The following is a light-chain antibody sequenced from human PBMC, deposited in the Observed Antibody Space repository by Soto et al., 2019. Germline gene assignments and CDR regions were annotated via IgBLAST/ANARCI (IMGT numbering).Light chain of an antibody. CDR1: RSVSSY. J-gene: IGKJ5*01. V-gene: IGKV3-11*01. CDR2: DAS. CDR3: QQRSNWPIT. Sequence: ATLSLSPSDSSALVVRATRSVSSYLAWYQQKPGQAPRLLIYDASSRLTDIPARFSGSGSGTDFTLTISSLEPEDFALYYCQQRSNWPITFGQGTRLEI.